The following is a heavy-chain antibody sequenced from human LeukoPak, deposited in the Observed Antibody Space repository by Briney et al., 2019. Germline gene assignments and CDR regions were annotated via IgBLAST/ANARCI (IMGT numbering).Heavy chain of an antibody. Sequence: ASVKVSCTASGYTFTSYGISWVRQAPGQGLEWMGWISAYNGNTNYAQKPQGRVTMTTDTSTSIAYMELRSLRSDDTAVYYCARDDPQWREHDCWGQGTLVTVSS. J-gene: IGHJ4*02. CDR3: ARDDPQWREHDC. D-gene: IGHD6-19*01. CDR2: ISAYNGNT. CDR1: GYTFTSYG. V-gene: IGHV1-18*01.